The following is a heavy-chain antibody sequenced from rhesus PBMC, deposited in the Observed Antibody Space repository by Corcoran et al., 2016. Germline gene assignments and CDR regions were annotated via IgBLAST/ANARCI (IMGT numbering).Heavy chain of an antibody. CDR1: GFSLTTSGMG. CDR3: ARDPWWERHGGFDY. Sequence: QVTLKESGPALVKPTQTLTLTCTFSGFSLTTSGMGVGWIRQPPVKALEWLALIYWNDDKRYSTSLTCRLTISKYTSKTQVVLTMTNMDPVDTATDYCARDPWWERHGGFDYWGQGVLVTVSS. J-gene: IGHJ4*01. V-gene: IGHV2-174*01. D-gene: IGHD1-44*02. CDR2: IYWNDDK.